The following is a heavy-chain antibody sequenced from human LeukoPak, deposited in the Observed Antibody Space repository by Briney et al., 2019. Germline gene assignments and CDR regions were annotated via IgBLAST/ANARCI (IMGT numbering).Heavy chain of an antibody. J-gene: IGHJ3*02. V-gene: IGHV5-51*07. CDR1: GYNFNTYW. CDR2: IYPGDSDT. D-gene: IGHD3-22*01. CDR3: AIHYYYDSSGYFGAFDI. Sequence: GESLKISCKTSGYNFNTYWIGWVHQKPGKGLEWMGIIYPGDSDTKYSPSFQGQVTISADKSISTAYLQWSSLRASDTAMYYCAIHYYYDSSGYFGAFDIWGQGTMVTVSS.